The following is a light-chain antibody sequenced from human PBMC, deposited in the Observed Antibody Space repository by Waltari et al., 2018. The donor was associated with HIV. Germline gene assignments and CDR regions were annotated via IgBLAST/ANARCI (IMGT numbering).Light chain of an antibody. CDR1: QDVYNW. Sequence: DIQMTQSPSSVSASLGDTVTITCRASQDVYNWLAWYHKRPERAPKLLIFATSTLQSGAPSRFSGSVSGTDFTLTINTLQPEDVGIYYYQQTASVPYTFGQGTKV. J-gene: IGKJ2*01. V-gene: IGKV1-12*02. CDR3: QQTASVPYT. CDR2: ATS.